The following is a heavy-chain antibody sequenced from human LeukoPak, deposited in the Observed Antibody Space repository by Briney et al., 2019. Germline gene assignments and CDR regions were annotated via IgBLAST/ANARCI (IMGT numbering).Heavy chain of an antibody. V-gene: IGHV1-24*01. CDR3: ATVPGYYDSSGYPLGY. CDR2: FDPEDGET. Sequence: ASVKVSCKVSGYTLTELSMHWVRQAPGKGLEWMGGFDPEDGETICAQKFQGRVTMTEDTSTDTAYMELSSLRSEDTAVYYCATVPGYYDSSGYPLGYWGQGTLVTVSS. D-gene: IGHD3-22*01. J-gene: IGHJ4*02. CDR1: GYTLTELS.